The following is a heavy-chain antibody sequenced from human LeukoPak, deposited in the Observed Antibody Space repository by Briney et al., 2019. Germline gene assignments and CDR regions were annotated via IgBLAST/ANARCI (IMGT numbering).Heavy chain of an antibody. J-gene: IGHJ1*01. D-gene: IGHD6-19*01. CDR3: AREIIAVAGTEYFQH. CDR2: INHSGNT. CDR1: GGSFSGYY. V-gene: IGHV4-34*01. Sequence: SETLTLTCAVYGGSFSGYYWSWIRQPPGKGLEWIGEINHSGNTNYNPTLKSRVTISVDTSKNQFTLKLSSVTAADTAVYYCAREIIAVAGTEYFQHWGQGTLVTVSS.